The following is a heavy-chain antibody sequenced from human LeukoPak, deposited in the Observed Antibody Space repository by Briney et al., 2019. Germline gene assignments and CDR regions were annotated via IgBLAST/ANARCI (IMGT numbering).Heavy chain of an antibody. D-gene: IGHD2-15*01. CDR3: ARATRYCSGGSCVYYFDY. Sequence: PGRSLRLSCAASGFTFSSYWMHWVRQAPGKGLVWVSRINSDGSSTSYADSVKGRFTISRDNAKNTLYPQMNSLRAEDTAVYYCARATRYCSGGSCVYYFDYWGQGTLVTVSS. V-gene: IGHV3-74*01. CDR2: INSDGSST. CDR1: GFTFSSYW. J-gene: IGHJ4*02.